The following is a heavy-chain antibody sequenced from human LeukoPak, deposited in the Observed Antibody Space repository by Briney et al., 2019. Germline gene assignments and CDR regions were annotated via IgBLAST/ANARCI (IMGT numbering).Heavy chain of an antibody. Sequence: GGSLRLSCAGSGFAFHAYALRWVRQAPGKGLEWVAGINWNSGRMGYVDSVKGRFAISRDNAKNSLYLQMNSLRPEDTAVYYCAKDRGGNGDYFYGMDVWGQGTTVTVSS. D-gene: IGHD4-23*01. CDR1: GFAFHAYA. V-gene: IGHV3-9*01. J-gene: IGHJ6*02. CDR2: INWNSGRM. CDR3: AKDRGGNGDYFYGMDV.